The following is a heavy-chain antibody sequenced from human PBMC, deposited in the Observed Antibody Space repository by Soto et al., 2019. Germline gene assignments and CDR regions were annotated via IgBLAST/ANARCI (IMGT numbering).Heavy chain of an antibody. CDR3: ARGVAAAGRRRRYYFDY. J-gene: IGHJ4*02. D-gene: IGHD6-13*01. CDR2: INHSGST. V-gene: IGHV4-34*01. CDR1: GGSFSGYY. Sequence: PSETLSLTCAVYGGSFSGYYWSWIRQPPGKGLEWIGEINHSGSTNYNPSLKSRVTISVDTSKNQFSLKLSSVTAADTAVYYCARGVAAAGRRRRYYFDYWGQGTLVTV.